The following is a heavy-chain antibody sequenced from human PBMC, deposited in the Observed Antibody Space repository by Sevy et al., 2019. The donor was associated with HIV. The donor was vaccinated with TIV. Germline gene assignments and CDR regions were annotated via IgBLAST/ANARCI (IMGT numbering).Heavy chain of an antibody. CDR3: VRAIAADGSF. J-gene: IGHJ4*02. Sequence: GGSLILSCVASGFTLNSYWMHWVRQAPGKGLEWVANIKQDGSVKYYVDSVKGRFTISRDNARNLLYLQMNSLRVEDTALYYCVRAIAADGSFWGQGTLVTVSS. CDR1: GFTLNSYW. D-gene: IGHD6-13*01. CDR2: IKQDGSVK. V-gene: IGHV3-7*01.